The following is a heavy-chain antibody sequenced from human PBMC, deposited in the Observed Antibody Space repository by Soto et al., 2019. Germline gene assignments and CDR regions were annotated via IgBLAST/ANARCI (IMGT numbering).Heavy chain of an antibody. J-gene: IGHJ6*02. CDR1: GFSLSTSGVG. Sequence: QITLKESGPTLVKPTQTLTLTCTFSGFSLSTSGVGVGWIRQPPGTALEWFALIYWEDDKRYSPSLRSSLTITKDTSKNQVVLTITNMDPVDTATYYCALGNNGMDVWGQGTTITVSS. V-gene: IGHV2-5*02. D-gene: IGHD1-1*01. CDR3: ALGNNGMDV. CDR2: IYWEDDK.